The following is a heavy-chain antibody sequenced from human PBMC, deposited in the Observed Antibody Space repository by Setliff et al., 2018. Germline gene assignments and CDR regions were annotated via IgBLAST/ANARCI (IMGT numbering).Heavy chain of an antibody. CDR3: SKLVRSCTRTSCQRLSGDES. CDR2: IIPYTGKT. CDR1: GYSFNDYG. D-gene: IGHD2-2*01. Sequence: GASVKVSCKASGYSFNDYGVNWVRQAPGQGLEWVGWIIPYTGKTYYAPKFEGRVIMTTDSSTTTAYLDLRSLQSDDTATYWCSKLVRSCTRTSCQRLSGDESWGQGTLVTVSS. J-gene: IGHJ5*02. V-gene: IGHV1-18*01.